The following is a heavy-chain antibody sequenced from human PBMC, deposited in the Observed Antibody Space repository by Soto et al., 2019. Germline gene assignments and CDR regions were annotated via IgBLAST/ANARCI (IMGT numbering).Heavy chain of an antibody. CDR2: ISYDGRQK. D-gene: IGHD4-17*01. CDR1: GFTFNIYA. CDR3: GTIAYGRPIIQAPAAVGSRDANFDI. Sequence: QVQLVESGGGVVQPGGSLRLSCAASGFTFNIYAMHWVRQAPGKGLEWVAVISYDGRQKYSTEAVKGRFTISRDNSKNTLFLQMDSLGAEDTAVYYCGTIAYGRPIIQAPAAVGSRDANFDIGGQGTLVTVSS. V-gene: IGHV3-30*04. J-gene: IGHJ3*02.